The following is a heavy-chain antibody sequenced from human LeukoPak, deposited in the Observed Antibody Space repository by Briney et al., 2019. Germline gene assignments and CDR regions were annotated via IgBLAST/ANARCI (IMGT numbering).Heavy chain of an antibody. CDR3: ARDRTTVTTFDY. V-gene: IGHV3-21*01. J-gene: IGHJ4*02. Sequence: GGSLRLSCAASRFTFSTYTMNWVRQAPGKGLEGVSSISSSSSYIYYADSVKGRFTISRDNAKNSLYLQMNTLRAEDTAVYYCARDRTTVTTFDYWGQGTLVTVSS. D-gene: IGHD4-17*01. CDR1: RFTFSTYT. CDR2: ISSSSSYI.